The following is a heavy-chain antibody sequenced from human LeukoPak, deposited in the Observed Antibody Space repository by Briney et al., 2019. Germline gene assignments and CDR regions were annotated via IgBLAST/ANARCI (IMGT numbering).Heavy chain of an antibody. D-gene: IGHD3-22*01. Sequence: SETLSLTCAVSGGSISSYYWSWIRQPPGKGPEWIGYIYYSGSTNYNPSLKSRVTISVDTSKNQFSLKLSSVTAADTAVYYCARVVYDSSGYNAPYYYGMDVWGQGTTVTVSS. V-gene: IGHV4-59*01. CDR2: IYYSGST. CDR1: GGSISSYY. CDR3: ARVVYDSSGYNAPYYYGMDV. J-gene: IGHJ6*02.